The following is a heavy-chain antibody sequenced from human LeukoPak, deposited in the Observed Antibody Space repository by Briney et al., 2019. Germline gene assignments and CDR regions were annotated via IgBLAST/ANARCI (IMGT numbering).Heavy chain of an antibody. CDR3: ARGIRMTTAPYWYFDL. CDR2: INSDGTST. J-gene: IGHJ2*01. CDR1: GFTFSNYW. D-gene: IGHD4-17*01. Sequence: GGSLRLSCAASGFTFSNYWMHWVRQAPGKGLVWVSRINSDGTSTNYADSVKGRFTISRDNAKNTLYLHMNSLRAEDTAVYYCARGIRMTTAPYWYFDLWGRGTLVTVSS. V-gene: IGHV3-74*01.